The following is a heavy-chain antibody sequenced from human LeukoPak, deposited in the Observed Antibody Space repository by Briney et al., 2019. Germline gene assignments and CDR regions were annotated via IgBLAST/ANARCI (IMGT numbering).Heavy chain of an antibody. CDR1: GFTFDDYA. CDR3: AKDSRTYYYGSGSFSLPKRPLGYFDY. CDR2: ISWNSDTR. J-gene: IGHJ4*02. V-gene: IGHV3-9*01. D-gene: IGHD3-10*01. Sequence: GGSLRLSCAVSGFTFDDYAMHWVRQVPGKGLEWVAGISWNSDTRGYVDSVKGRFTISRDNSKDTLYLQMNTLRAEDTAVYYCAKDSRTYYYGSGSFSLPKRPLGYFDYWGQGTLVTVSS.